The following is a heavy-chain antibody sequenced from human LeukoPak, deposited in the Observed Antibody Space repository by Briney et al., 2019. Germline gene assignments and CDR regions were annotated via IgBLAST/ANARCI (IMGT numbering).Heavy chain of an antibody. J-gene: IGHJ6*02. D-gene: IGHD2-2*02. CDR3: ARGRIVVVPAAIRGSYYYYGMDV. CDR2: INHSGST. Sequence: KPSETLSLTCAVYGGSFSGYYWSWIRQPPGKGLEWIGEINHSGSTNYNPSLKSRVTISVDTSKNQFSLKLSSVTAAATAVYYCARGRIVVVPAAIRGSYYYYGMDVWGQGTTVTVSS. V-gene: IGHV4-34*01. CDR1: GGSFSGYY.